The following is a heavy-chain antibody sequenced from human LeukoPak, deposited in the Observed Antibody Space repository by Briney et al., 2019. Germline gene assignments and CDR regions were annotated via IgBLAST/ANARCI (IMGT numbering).Heavy chain of an antibody. CDR1: GYTFTGYY. CDR2: ISAYNGNT. CDR3: ARDLYSNYGALGY. Sequence: ASVKVSCKASGYTFTGYYMHWVRQAPGQGLEWMGWISAYNGNTKYAQNLQGRVTMTTDTSTSTAYMELRSLRPDDTAVYFCARDLYSNYGALGYWGQGTLVTVSS. D-gene: IGHD4-11*01. J-gene: IGHJ4*02. V-gene: IGHV1-18*04.